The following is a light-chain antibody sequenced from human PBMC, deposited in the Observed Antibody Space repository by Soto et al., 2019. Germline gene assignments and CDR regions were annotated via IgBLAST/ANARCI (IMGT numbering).Light chain of an antibody. CDR3: QQYGSSRYT. Sequence: EIVLTQSPGTLSLSPGERATLSCRASHSVSSFYLAWYQQKPGQAPRLLIHGAANRATGIPDRFSGSVSGTDFTLTISRLEPEDFAVYYCQQYGSSRYTFGQGTKLEIK. CDR1: HSVSSFY. V-gene: IGKV3-20*01. J-gene: IGKJ2*01. CDR2: GAA.